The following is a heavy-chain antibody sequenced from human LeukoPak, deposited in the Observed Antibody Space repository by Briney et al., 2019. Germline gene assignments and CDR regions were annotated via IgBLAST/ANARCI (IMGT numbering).Heavy chain of an antibody. Sequence: ASVKVSCKASGYTFTGYYMHWVRQAPGQGLEWMGWINPNSGGTNYAQKFQGRVTMTRDTSISTAYMELSRLRSDDTAVYYCARAKAVFDAFDIWGQGTMVTVSS. V-gene: IGHV1-2*02. CDR2: INPNSGGT. CDR3: ARAKAVFDAFDI. J-gene: IGHJ3*02. D-gene: IGHD5/OR15-5a*01. CDR1: GYTFTGYY.